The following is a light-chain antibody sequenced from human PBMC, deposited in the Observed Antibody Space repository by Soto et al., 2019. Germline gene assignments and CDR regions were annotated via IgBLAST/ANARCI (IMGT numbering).Light chain of an antibody. CDR3: QQYGSSPLT. J-gene: IGKJ4*01. CDR2: RAS. Sequence: EIVLTQSPGTLSLSPGERATLSCRASQSVSSSYLAWYQQKPGQAPKVLIYRASSRATGIPDRFSGSGSGTDFTLTISRLEPEDFAVYYCQQYGSSPLTFGGGTQGGYQ. CDR1: QSVSSSY. V-gene: IGKV3-20*01.